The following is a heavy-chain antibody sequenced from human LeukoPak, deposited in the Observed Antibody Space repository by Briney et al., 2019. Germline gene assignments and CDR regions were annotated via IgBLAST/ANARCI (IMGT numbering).Heavy chain of an antibody. V-gene: IGHV4-59*08. CDR2: IYYSGST. Sequence: PSETLSLTCTVSGGSISSYYWSWIRQPPGKGMEWIGYIYYSGSTNYNPSLKSRVTISVDMSKNRFSLKLDSVTAADTAVYFCARLVLVPAAIFDYWGQGTLVSASS. J-gene: IGHJ4*02. CDR1: GGSISSYY. D-gene: IGHD2-2*02. CDR3: ARLVLVPAAIFDY.